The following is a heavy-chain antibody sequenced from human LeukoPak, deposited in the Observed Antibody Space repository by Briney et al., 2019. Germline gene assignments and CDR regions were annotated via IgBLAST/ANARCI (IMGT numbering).Heavy chain of an antibody. Sequence: PSETLSLTCAVYAGSFNEFHWSWIRQTPGKGLEWIGEINHSGGSNYTPSLKSRVTMSVDTSQNQFSLRLSSVTAADTAVYYCAGKPSPGHGFDPWGQGTLVTVSS. CDR2: INHSGGS. D-gene: IGHD6-13*01. CDR3: AGKPSPGHGFDP. J-gene: IGHJ5*02. V-gene: IGHV4-34*01. CDR1: AGSFNEFH.